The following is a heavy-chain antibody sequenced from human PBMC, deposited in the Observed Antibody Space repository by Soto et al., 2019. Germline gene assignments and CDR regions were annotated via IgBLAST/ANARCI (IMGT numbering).Heavy chain of an antibody. D-gene: IGHD6-13*01. J-gene: IGHJ4*02. Sequence: QVQLVESGGGVVQPGRSLRLSCAASGFTFSSYGMHWVRQAPGKGLEWVAVIWYDGSNKYYADSVKGRFTISRDNSKNTMYLQMNRLRAEDTAVYYCANHPCIAAAHWGQGTLVTVYS. V-gene: IGHV3-33*06. CDR1: GFTFSSYG. CDR3: ANHPCIAAAH. CDR2: IWYDGSNK.